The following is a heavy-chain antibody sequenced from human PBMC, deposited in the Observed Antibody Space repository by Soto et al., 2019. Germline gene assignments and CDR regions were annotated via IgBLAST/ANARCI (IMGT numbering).Heavy chain of an antibody. CDR1: GGTFSSYA. Sequence: GASVKVSCKASGGTFSSYAISWVRQAPGQGLEWMGGIIPIFGTANYAQKFQGRVTITADECTSTAYMELSSLRSEDTAVYYCARGGARGWLQMHGGYYYGMDVWGQGTTVTVSS. J-gene: IGHJ6*02. CDR2: IIPIFGTA. CDR3: ARGGARGWLQMHGGYYYGMDV. D-gene: IGHD6-19*01. V-gene: IGHV1-69*13.